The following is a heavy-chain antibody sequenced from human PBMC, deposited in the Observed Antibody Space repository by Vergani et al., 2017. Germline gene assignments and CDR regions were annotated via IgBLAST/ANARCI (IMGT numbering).Heavy chain of an antibody. D-gene: IGHD3-22*01. Sequence: QLQLQESGPGLVKPSETLSLTCTVSGGSISSSSYYWGWIRQPPGKGLEWIGSIYYSGSTYYNPSLKSRVTISVDTSKNQFSLKLSSVTAADTAVYYCARQVTMMDYFDYWGQGTLVTVSS. J-gene: IGHJ4*02. CDR2: IYYSGST. CDR1: GGSISSSSYY. V-gene: IGHV4-39*01. CDR3: ARQVTMMDYFDY.